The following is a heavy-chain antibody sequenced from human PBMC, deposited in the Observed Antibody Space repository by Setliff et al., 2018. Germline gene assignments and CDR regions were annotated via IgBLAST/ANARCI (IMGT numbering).Heavy chain of an antibody. CDR2: INHSGST. D-gene: IGHD5-18*01. J-gene: IGHJ3*02. Sequence: SETLSLNCAVYGGSFSGYYWSWIRQPPGKGLEWIGEINHSGSTNYNPSLKSRVTISVDTSKNQFSLKLSSVTAADTAVYYCAKVPRFTDTRNAFDIWGQGTMVTVSS. CDR1: GGSFSGYY. CDR3: AKVPRFTDTRNAFDI. V-gene: IGHV4-34*01.